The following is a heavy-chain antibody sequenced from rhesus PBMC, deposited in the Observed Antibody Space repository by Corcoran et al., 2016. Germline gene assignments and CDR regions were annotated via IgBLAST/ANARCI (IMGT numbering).Heavy chain of an antibody. Sequence: QVQLQQWGEGLVKPSETLSLTCAVYGGSISGYYYWSWIRQPPGKGLEWIWYIYGNSASTNYNPSLKNRVTISKYTSKDQFSLKLSSVTAADTAVYYCATLGAAAGRVFDYWGQGVLVTVSS. J-gene: IGHJ4*01. CDR2: IYGNSAST. V-gene: IGHV4-73*01. CDR1: GGSISGYYY. CDR3: ATLGAAAGRVFDY. D-gene: IGHD6-25*01.